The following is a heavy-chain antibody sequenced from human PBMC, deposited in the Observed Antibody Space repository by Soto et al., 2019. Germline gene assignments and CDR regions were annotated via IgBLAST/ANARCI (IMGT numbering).Heavy chain of an antibody. CDR1: GGSINSGGYC. V-gene: IGHV4-31*03. J-gene: IGHJ4*02. D-gene: IGHD5-18*01. CDR2: ISYGGST. CDR3: SRGILV. Sequence: QVQLQESGPGLVKPSQTLSLTCTVSGGSINSGGYCWSWIRQHPGKGLDWIGCISYGGSTSYNPSLXSXXTISVDTSKNQFSLKLTSVTAVDTAVYSCSRGILVWGQGALITVSS.